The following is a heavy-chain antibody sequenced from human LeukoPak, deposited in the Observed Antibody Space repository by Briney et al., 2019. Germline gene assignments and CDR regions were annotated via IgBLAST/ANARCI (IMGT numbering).Heavy chain of an antibody. CDR2: MNPNSGHT. Sequence: GASVKVSCKASGYTFTSYDINWVRQATGQGLEWMGWMNPNSGHTGYAQRFQGRVTVTRNTSISTAYMELSSLRSEDTAVYYCARGFYDILTGYSELSFDYWGQGTLVTVSS. CDR3: ARGFYDILTGYSELSFDY. J-gene: IGHJ4*02. CDR1: GYTFTSYD. V-gene: IGHV1-8*01. D-gene: IGHD3-9*01.